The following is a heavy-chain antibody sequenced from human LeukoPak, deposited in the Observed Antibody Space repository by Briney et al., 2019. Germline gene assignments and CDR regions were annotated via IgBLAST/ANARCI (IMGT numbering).Heavy chain of an antibody. V-gene: IGHV1-18*01. D-gene: IGHD2-15*01. J-gene: IGHJ4*02. CDR3: ARDRQRYCSGGSCSGSFDY. Sequence: GASVKVSCKASGYTFTSYGISWVRQAPGQGLEWMGWISAYNGNTNYAQKLQGRVTMTTDKSTSTAYMELRSLRADDTAVYYCARDRQRYCSGGSCSGSFDYWGQGTLVTVSS. CDR2: ISAYNGNT. CDR1: GYTFTSYG.